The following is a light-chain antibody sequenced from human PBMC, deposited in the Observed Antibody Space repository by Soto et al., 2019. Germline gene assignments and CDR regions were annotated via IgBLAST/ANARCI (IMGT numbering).Light chain of an antibody. CDR1: QSVNSN. V-gene: IGKV3-15*01. Sequence: EKMMTQAPPTPFVSPGEKNTPSCRASQSVNSNLAWYQQKPGQAPRLLLYGASTRATGIPARFSGSASGTEFTLTISILQSEDSAVYYCQQYNDWPLTFGGGTKVDIK. CDR3: QQYNDWPLT. J-gene: IGKJ4*01. CDR2: GAS.